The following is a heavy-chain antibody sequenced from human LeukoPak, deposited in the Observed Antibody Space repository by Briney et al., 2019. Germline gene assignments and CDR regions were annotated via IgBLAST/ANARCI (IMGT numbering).Heavy chain of an antibody. J-gene: IGHJ4*02. D-gene: IGHD3-10*01. CDR3: ATDYSYGSGSYYNRFDN. CDR1: GFTFNNYA. V-gene: IGHV3-30*03. Sequence: GGSLRLSCAASGFTFNNYAMHWVRQAPGEGLEWVALISSDESNKYYADSVKGRFTISRDNSMNTLYLQMNSLRADDTAVYYCATDYSYGSGSYYNRFDNWGQGTLVIVSS. CDR2: ISSDESNK.